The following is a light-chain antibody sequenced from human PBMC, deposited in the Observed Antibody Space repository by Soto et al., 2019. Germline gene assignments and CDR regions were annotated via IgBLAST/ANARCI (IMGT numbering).Light chain of an antibody. J-gene: IGLJ1*01. Sequence: QSALTQPASVSGSPGQSITISCTGTSSDVGGYNYVSWYQQHPGKAPKLMIYEVSNRPSGVSNRFSGSKSGNTASLTISGLQAEDEADYYCSSYTTPKTYVFGTGTKVT. V-gene: IGLV2-14*01. CDR2: EVS. CDR1: SSDVGGYNY. CDR3: SSYTTPKTYV.